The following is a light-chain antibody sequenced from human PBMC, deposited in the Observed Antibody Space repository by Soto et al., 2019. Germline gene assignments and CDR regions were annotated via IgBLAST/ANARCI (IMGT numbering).Light chain of an antibody. J-gene: IGKJ4*01. CDR1: QSVSSSY. CDR2: GAS. Sequence: EIGLPQSPGTLSLSPGERATLSGRASQSVSSSYLAWYQQKPGQAPRLLIYGASSRATGIPDRFSGSGSGTDFTLTISRLETEDFAVYYCQQYGSSPLTFGGGTKVEIK. CDR3: QQYGSSPLT. V-gene: IGKV3-20*01.